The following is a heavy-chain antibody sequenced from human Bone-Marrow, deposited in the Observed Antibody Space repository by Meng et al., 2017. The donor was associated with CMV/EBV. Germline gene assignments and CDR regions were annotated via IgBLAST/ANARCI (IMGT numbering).Heavy chain of an antibody. Sequence: GGSLRLSCAASGFTFSSYSMSWVRQAPGKGLEWVSVIYSGGSTYYADSVKGRFTISRDNSKNTLYLQMNSLRAEDTAVYYCARDLGNGRITMSYWGQGTLVTVSS. J-gene: IGHJ4*02. CDR3: ARDLGNGRITMSY. D-gene: IGHD3-10*02. V-gene: IGHV3-66*02. CDR1: GFTFSSYS. CDR2: IYSGGST.